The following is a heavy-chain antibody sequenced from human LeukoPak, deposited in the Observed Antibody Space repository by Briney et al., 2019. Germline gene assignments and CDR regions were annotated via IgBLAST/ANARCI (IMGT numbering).Heavy chain of an antibody. J-gene: IGHJ5*02. D-gene: IGHD4-17*01. Sequence: SETLSLTCAVYGGSFSGYYWSWIRQPPGKGLEWIGEINHSGSTNYNPSLKSRVTISVDTSKNQFSLKLSSVTAADTAVYYCARVSADYGERYKWFDPWGQGTLVTVSS. V-gene: IGHV4-34*01. CDR2: INHSGST. CDR1: GGSFSGYY. CDR3: ARVSADYGERYKWFDP.